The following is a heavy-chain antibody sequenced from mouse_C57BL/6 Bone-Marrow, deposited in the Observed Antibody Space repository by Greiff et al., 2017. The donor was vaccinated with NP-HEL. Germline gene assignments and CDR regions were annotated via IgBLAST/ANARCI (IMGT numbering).Heavy chain of an antibody. CDR2: IRSKSSNYAT. V-gene: IGHV10-3*01. CDR1: GFTFNTYA. Sequence: EVKVVESGGGLVQPKGSLKLSCAASGFTFNTYAMHWVRQAPGKGLEWVARIRSKSSNYATYYADSVKDRFTISRDDSQSMLYLQMNNLKTEDTAMYYCGRSHLYYSKYYFDDWGQGTTLTVSS. D-gene: IGHD2-5*01. CDR3: GRSHLYYSKYYFDD. J-gene: IGHJ2*01.